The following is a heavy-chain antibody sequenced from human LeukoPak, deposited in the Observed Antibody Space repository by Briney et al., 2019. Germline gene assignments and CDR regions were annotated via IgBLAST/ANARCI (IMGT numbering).Heavy chain of an antibody. CDR3: ARVGVGEPRSSSWYDF. Sequence: GASVKVSCTASGYTFTGYYMHWVRQAPEQGLEWMGWITPNSGGTNYAQKFQGRVTMTRDTSISTAYMELSRLRSDDTAVYYCARVGVGEPRSSSWYDFWGQGSLVSVSS. CDR2: ITPNSGGT. V-gene: IGHV1-2*02. J-gene: IGHJ5*01. CDR1: GYTFTGYY. D-gene: IGHD6-13*01.